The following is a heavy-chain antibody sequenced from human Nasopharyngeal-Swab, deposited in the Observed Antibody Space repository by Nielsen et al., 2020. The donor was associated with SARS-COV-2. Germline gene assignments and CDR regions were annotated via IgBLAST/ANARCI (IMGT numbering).Heavy chain of an antibody. V-gene: IGHV4-39*01. Sequence: WIRQPPGKGLEWIGSIYYSGSTYYNPSLKSRVTISVDTSKNQFSLKLSSVTAADTAVYYCARNNSGSLVNYYYYMDVWGKGTTVTVSS. CDR3: ARNNSGSLVNYYYYMDV. J-gene: IGHJ6*03. CDR2: IYYSGST. D-gene: IGHD3-16*01.